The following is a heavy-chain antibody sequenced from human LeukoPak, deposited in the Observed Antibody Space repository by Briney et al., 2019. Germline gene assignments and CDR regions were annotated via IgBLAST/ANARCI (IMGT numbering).Heavy chain of an antibody. Sequence: GGSLRLSCAASGFTVSSNYMSWVRQAPGKGLEWVSVIYSGGSTYYADSVKGRFTISRDNSKNTLYLQMNSLRAEDTAVYYCARIEIVATAGFDYWGQGTLVTVSS. D-gene: IGHD5-12*01. V-gene: IGHV3-66*01. CDR3: ARIEIVATAGFDY. J-gene: IGHJ4*02. CDR2: IYSGGST. CDR1: GFTVSSNY.